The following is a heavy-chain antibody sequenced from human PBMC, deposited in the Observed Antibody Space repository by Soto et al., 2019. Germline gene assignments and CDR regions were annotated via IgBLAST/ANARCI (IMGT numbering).Heavy chain of an antibody. CDR3: ARGPYYDFWSGDYYYYYYMDV. CDR2: IWYDGSNK. D-gene: IGHD3-3*01. J-gene: IGHJ6*03. CDR1: GFTFSSYG. V-gene: IGHV3-33*01. Sequence: GGSLRLSCAASGFTFSSYGMHWVRQAPGKGLEWVAVIWYDGSNKYYADSVKGRFTISRDNSKDTLYLQMNSLRAEDTAVYYCARGPYYDFWSGDYYYYYYMDVWGKGTTVTVSS.